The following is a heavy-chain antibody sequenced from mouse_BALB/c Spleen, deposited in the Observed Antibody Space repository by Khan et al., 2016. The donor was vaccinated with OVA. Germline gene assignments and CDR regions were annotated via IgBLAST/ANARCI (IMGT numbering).Heavy chain of an antibody. CDR1: GYSFTSYY. CDR2: IDPFSGAT. Sequence: VQLQQSEPELMKPGASVKISCKASGYSFTSYYIHWMIESHGTSLEWIGYIDPFSGATTYNQKFKGKATLTVDKSSNTAYIHLRNLTSEDSAVYYCTRQGYVAWFTYWGQGTLVTVSA. D-gene: IGHD2-2*01. CDR3: TRQGYVAWFTY. V-gene: IGHV1-31*01. J-gene: IGHJ3*01.